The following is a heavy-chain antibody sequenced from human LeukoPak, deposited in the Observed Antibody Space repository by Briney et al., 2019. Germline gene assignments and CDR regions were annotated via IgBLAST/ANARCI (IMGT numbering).Heavy chain of an antibody. Sequence: ASVKVSCKTSGYAFRNYDVTWERQAPGQGLELMGLISAYNGNTNYAQSLQGRVTMTTDTSTGTAYMELRSLRSDGTALYYCARDIRGATVSWYYGMDVWGQGTTVTVSS. CDR3: ARDIRGATVSWYYGMDV. J-gene: IGHJ6*02. D-gene: IGHD1-26*01. CDR1: GYAFRNYD. CDR2: ISAYNGNT. V-gene: IGHV1-18*01.